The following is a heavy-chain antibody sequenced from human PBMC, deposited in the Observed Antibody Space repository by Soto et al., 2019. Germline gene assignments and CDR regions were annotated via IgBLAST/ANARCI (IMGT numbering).Heavy chain of an antibody. CDR3: ARGLILWFGELSRRGGYYYYMDV. V-gene: IGHV4-34*01. D-gene: IGHD3-10*01. J-gene: IGHJ6*03. Sequence: QAQLQQWGAGLLKPSETLSLTCAVYGGSFSGYQWSWIRQTPGKGLEWIGEINDSGNINYNPSLKSRVNSLIDPPKKQISLKLSSVTAADTAVYYCARGLILWFGELSRRGGYYYYMDVWGKGTTVTVSS. CDR2: INDSGNI. CDR1: GGSFSGYQ.